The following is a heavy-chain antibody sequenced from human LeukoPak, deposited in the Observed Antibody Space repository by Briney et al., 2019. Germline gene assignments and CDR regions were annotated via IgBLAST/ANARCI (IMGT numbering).Heavy chain of an antibody. D-gene: IGHD3-10*01. CDR3: ARDFMVRGVITILDY. CDR2: ISAYNGNT. V-gene: IGHV1-18*01. CDR1: GYTFTSYG. J-gene: IGHJ4*02. Sequence: GASVKVSCKASGYTFTSYGISWVRQAPGQGLEWMGWISAYNGNTNYAQKLQGRVTMTTDTSTSTAYMEPRSLRSDDTAVYYCARDFMVRGVITILDYWGQGTLVTVSS.